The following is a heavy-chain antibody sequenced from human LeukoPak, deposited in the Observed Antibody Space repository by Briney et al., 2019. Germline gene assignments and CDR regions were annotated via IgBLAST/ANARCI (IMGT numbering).Heavy chain of an antibody. CDR1: GFTFSS. J-gene: IGHJ4*02. CDR2: ISSSSSYI. Sequence: GGSPRLSCAASGFTFSSMNWVRQAPGKGLEWVSSISSSSSYIYYADSVKGRFTISRDNAKNSLYLQMNSLRAEDTAVYYCAREVGATFGLSDYWGQGTLVTVSS. CDR3: AREVGATFGLSDY. V-gene: IGHV3-21*01. D-gene: IGHD1-26*01.